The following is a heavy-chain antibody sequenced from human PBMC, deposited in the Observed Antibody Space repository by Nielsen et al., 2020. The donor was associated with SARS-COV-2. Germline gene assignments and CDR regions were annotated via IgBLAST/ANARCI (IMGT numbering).Heavy chain of an antibody. V-gene: IGHV3-48*04. CDR1: GFTFSSYS. Sequence: GGSLRLSCAASGFTFSSYSMNWVRQAPGKGLEWVSYISSSSSTIYYADSVKGRFTISRDNAKNSLYLQMNSLRAEDTAVYYCVTLHVTADVAFDIWGQGTLVTVSS. D-gene: IGHD1-14*01. CDR3: VTLHVTADVAFDI. CDR2: ISSSSSTI. J-gene: IGHJ3*02.